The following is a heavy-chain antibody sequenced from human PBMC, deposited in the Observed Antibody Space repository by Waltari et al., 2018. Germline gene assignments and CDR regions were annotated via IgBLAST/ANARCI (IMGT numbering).Heavy chain of an antibody. V-gene: IGHV3-7*01. CDR1: GFKFSAYA. D-gene: IGHD1-26*01. Sequence: EVHLVESGGGLVKPGGSLRLSCVAAGFKFSAYALTWSRQAPGKGLELVSNKKQDGSEKYYVDSVKGRFTISRDNAKNSLYLQMNSLRAEDTAVYYCARDYGGATTGLDYWGQGTLVTVSS. CDR3: ARDYGGATTGLDY. J-gene: IGHJ4*02. CDR2: KKQDGSEK.